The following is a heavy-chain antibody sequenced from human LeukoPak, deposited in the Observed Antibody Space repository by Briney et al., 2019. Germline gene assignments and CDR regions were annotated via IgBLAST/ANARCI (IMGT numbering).Heavy chain of an antibody. V-gene: IGHV3-9*01. CDR2: ISWNSGSI. CDR3: AKDLSKVTTIASDY. D-gene: IGHD4-17*01. J-gene: IGHJ4*02. Sequence: GGSLRLSRAASGFTFDDYAMHWVRQAPGKGLEWVSGISWNSGSIGYADSVKGRFTISRDNAKNSLYLQMNSLRAEDTALYYCAKDLSKVTTIASDYWGQGTLVTVSS. CDR1: GFTFDDYA.